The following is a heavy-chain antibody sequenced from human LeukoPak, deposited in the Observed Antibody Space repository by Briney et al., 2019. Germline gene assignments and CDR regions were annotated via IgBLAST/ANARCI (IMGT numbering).Heavy chain of an antibody. CDR1: GGSISTTNYY. Sequence: PSETLSLTCTVSGGSISTTNYYWGWIRQPPGKGLEWIGSISYSGSTYYNPSLKSRVTISVDTSKKQFSLKLTSVTAADTAVYYCARQGGSPDWFDPWGQGTLVTVSS. D-gene: IGHD1-26*01. CDR3: ARQGGSPDWFDP. J-gene: IGHJ5*02. V-gene: IGHV4-39*01. CDR2: ISYSGST.